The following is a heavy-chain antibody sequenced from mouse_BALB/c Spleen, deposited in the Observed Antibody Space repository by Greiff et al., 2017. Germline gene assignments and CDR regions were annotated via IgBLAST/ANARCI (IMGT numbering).Heavy chain of an antibody. CDR1: GYSITSDYA. V-gene: IGHV3-2*02. D-gene: IGHD3-1*01. CDR2: ISYSGST. J-gene: IGHJ4*01. Sequence: DVKLQESGPGLVKPSQSLSLTCTVTGYSITSDYAWNWIRQFPGNKLEWMGYISYSGSTSYNPSLKSRISITRDTSKNQFFLQLNSVTTEDTATYYCARSGGLYAMDYWGQGTSVTVSS. CDR3: ARSGGLYAMDY.